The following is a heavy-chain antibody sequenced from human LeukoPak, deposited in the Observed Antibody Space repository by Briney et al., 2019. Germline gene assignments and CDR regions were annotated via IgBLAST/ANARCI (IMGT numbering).Heavy chain of an antibody. CDR2: IYTSGST. J-gene: IGHJ4*02. V-gene: IGHV4-4*09. Sequence: SETLSLTCTVSGGSISSYYWSWIRQPPGKGLEWIGYIYTSGSTNYNPSLKSRVTISVDTSKNQFSLNLRSVTAADTAVYYCARRDGSGSHYDYWGQGTLVTVSS. D-gene: IGHD3-10*01. CDR3: ARRDGSGSHYDY. CDR1: GGSISSYY.